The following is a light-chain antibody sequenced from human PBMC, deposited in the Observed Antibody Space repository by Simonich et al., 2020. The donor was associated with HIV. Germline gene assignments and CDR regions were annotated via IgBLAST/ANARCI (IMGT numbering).Light chain of an antibody. CDR3: QQYYNTH. V-gene: IGKV4-1*01. CDR1: QSVLYSSNNKNY. J-gene: IGKJ2*01. CDR2: WAS. Sequence: DIVMTQSPDSLAVSLGERATINCKSSQSVLYSSNNKNYLAWYQQKPGQPPKLPIYWASTRESGVPDRFSGSGSGTDFTLTISSLQAEDVAVYYCQQYYNTHFGQGTKLEIK.